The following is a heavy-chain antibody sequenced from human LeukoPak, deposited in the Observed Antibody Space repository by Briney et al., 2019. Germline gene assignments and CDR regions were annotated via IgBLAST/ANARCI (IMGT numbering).Heavy chain of an antibody. CDR3: ARDGDYDILTGPYAFDI. V-gene: IGHV4-4*02. Sequence: SETLSLTCAVSGGSISSSNWWSWVGPPPGKGLEWIGEIYHSGSTKYNPSLKRRVTISVDKSKNQFSLKLSSLTAADTAVYYCARDGDYDILTGPYAFDIWGQGTMVTVSS. J-gene: IGHJ3*02. CDR1: GGSISSSNW. D-gene: IGHD3-9*01. CDR2: IYHSGST.